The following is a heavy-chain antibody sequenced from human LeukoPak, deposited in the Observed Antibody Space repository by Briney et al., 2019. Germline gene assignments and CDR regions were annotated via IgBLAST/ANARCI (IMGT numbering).Heavy chain of an antibody. Sequence: SETLSLTCAVSGGSFSAYYWSWIRQPPGMGLEWIGEINHSGSTNYNPSLKSRVTISVDTSKNQFSLKLSSVTAADTAVYYCASWALSGCSGGSCFLFEDYWGQGTLVTVSS. D-gene: IGHD2-15*01. V-gene: IGHV4-34*01. J-gene: IGHJ4*02. CDR3: ASWALSGCSGGSCFLFEDY. CDR1: GGSFSAYY. CDR2: INHSGST.